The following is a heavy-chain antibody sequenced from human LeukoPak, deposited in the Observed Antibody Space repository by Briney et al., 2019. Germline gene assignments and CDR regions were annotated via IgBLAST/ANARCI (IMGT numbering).Heavy chain of an antibody. CDR1: GGSISSSSYY. CDR2: IYYSGST. D-gene: IGHD1-26*01. CDR3: ARQGWELLDY. J-gene: IGHJ4*02. Sequence: SETLSLTCTVSGGSISSSSYYWGWIRQPPGTGLEWIGSIYYSGSTYYNPSLKSRVTISVDTSKNQFSLKLSSVTAADTAVYYCARQGWELLDYWGQGTLVTVSS. V-gene: IGHV4-39*01.